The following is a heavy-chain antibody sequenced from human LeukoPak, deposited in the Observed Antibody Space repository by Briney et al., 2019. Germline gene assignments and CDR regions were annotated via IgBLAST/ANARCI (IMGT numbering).Heavy chain of an antibody. J-gene: IGHJ6*04. CDR1: GFTFSGYY. CDR3: AELGITMIGGV. Sequence: GGSLRLSCAASGFTFSGYYMHWVRQAPGKGPVWVSRINSDGSDISYADSVKGRFTMSRDNAKNTLYLQMNSLRAEDTAVYYCAELGITMIGGVWGKGTTVTISS. CDR2: INSDGSDI. D-gene: IGHD3-10*02. V-gene: IGHV3-74*01.